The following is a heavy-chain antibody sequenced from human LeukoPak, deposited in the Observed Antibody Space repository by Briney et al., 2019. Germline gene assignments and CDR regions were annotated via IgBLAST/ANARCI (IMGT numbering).Heavy chain of an antibody. V-gene: IGHV3-30*01. D-gene: IGHD6-13*01. Sequence: GGSLRLSCAASGFTFSDYAMHWVRQAPGRGLEWVAIISYDGSNKYFADSVKGRFTISRDNSKNTLYLQMNSLRAEDAAVYYCARETYSSFDSWGQGTLVTVSS. J-gene: IGHJ4*02. CDR3: ARETYSSFDS. CDR2: ISYDGSNK. CDR1: GFTFSDYA.